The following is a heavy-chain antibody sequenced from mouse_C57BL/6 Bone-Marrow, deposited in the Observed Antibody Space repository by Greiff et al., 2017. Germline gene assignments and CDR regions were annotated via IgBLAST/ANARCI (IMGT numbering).Heavy chain of an antibody. Sequence: VQGVESGGGLVKPGGSLRLSCAASGFTFSDYGMHWVRQAPEKGLEWVAYISSGSSTIYYADTVKGRFTISRDNAKNTLFLQMTSLRSEDTAMYYCARDGNFEGFAYWGQGTLVTVSA. CDR1: GFTFSDYG. V-gene: IGHV5-17*01. CDR2: ISSGSSTI. J-gene: IGHJ3*01. D-gene: IGHD2-1*01. CDR3: ARDGNFEGFAY.